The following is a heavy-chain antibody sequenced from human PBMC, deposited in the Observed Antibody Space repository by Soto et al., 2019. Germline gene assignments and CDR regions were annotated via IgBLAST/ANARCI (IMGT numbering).Heavy chain of an antibody. CDR3: AKVLWGDGTSRNASDK. V-gene: IGHV3-9*01. CDR2: ISWNGDRL. CDR1: GFSFPKYD. J-gene: IGHJ3*02. D-gene: IGHD1-1*01. Sequence: EVQLVEYGGGVVQPGRSLRLSCAASGFSFPKYDMHWVRQAPGKGLEWVSGISWNGDRLGYADSVKGRFTISRDNANNSLYPQMNSLRPEDTALYYCAKVLWGDGTSRNASDKWGRGTTVVVSS.